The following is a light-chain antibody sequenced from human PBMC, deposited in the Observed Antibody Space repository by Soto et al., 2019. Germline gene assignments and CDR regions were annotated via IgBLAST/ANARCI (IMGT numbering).Light chain of an antibody. CDR1: SSDVRGYKF. V-gene: IGLV2-14*01. CDR3: GSYTGSIYV. CDR2: EVS. Sequence: HSALTQPASVSGSPGQSITISCTGTSSDVRGYKFVSWYQQHPGTAPKLMIYEVSNRPSGVSSRFSGSKSGNTASLTISVFQAEDEADYFCGSYTGSIYVFGNGTKVTVL. J-gene: IGLJ1*01.